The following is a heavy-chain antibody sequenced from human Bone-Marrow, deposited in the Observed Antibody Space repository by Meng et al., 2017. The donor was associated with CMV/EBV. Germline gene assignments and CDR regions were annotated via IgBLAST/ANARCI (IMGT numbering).Heavy chain of an antibody. CDR1: GYTFAGHY. D-gene: IGHD6-25*01. CDR3: AREAYDSGGFDP. Sequence: CKTSGYTFAGHYLHWLRQAPGQGLEWMAWIHYDTGETNYAQKFKDRVTMTGDTSINTAYLDLTRLTSDDTAIYYCAREAYDSGGFDPWGQGTLVTVSS. CDR2: IHYDTGET. V-gene: IGHV1-2*02. J-gene: IGHJ5*02.